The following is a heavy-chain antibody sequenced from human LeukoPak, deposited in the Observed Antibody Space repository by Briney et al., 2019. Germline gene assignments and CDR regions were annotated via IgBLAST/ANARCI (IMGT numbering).Heavy chain of an antibody. Sequence: GGSLRLSCGASGFTFDDYAMHWVRQAPGKGLEWVSGISWNSGTIGYADSVKGRFTISRDNAKKSLYLQMNSLRAEDTALYYCAKDWGLAVAGTNYFDYWGQGTLVTVSS. J-gene: IGHJ4*02. CDR1: GFTFDDYA. V-gene: IGHV3-9*01. CDR3: AKDWGLAVAGTNYFDY. D-gene: IGHD6-19*01. CDR2: ISWNSGTI.